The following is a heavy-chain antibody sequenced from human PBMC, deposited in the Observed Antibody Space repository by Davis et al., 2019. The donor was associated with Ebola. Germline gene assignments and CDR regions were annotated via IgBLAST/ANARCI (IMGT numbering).Heavy chain of an antibody. V-gene: IGHV4-4*07. CDR3: ARESPHVDTAMVIDWFDP. CDR2: IYSSGST. Sequence: SETLSLTCTVSGGSISSYYWSWIRQPAGKGLEWIGRIYSSGSTYYNPSLKSRVTMSVDTSKNQFSLKLSSVTAADTAVYYCARESPHVDTAMVIDWFDPWGQGTLVTVSS. J-gene: IGHJ5*02. D-gene: IGHD5-18*01. CDR1: GGSISSYY.